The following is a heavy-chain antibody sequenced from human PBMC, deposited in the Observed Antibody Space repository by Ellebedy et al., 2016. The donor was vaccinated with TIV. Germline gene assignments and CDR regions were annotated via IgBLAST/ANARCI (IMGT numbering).Heavy chain of an antibody. CDR1: GFTFDDYA. CDR2: ITWNSGSI. J-gene: IGHJ6*03. Sequence: SLKISXAASGFTFDDYAMHWVRQAPGKGLEWVSGITWNSGSIGYADSVKGRFTISRDNAKNSLYLQMNSLRAEDTALYYCAKAKNSNYGVMDVWGKGTTVTVSS. V-gene: IGHV3-9*01. D-gene: IGHD4-11*01. CDR3: AKAKNSNYGVMDV.